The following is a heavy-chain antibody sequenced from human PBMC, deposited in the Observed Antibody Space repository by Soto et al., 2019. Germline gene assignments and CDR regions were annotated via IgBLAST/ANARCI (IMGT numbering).Heavy chain of an antibody. CDR2: INPNSGGT. Sequence: GASVKVSCKASGYTFTGDYMHWVRQAPGQGLEWMGWINPNSGGTKSAQKFQGRVTMTRDTSISTAYMELSRLRSDDTAVYYCARRKGDYYDSSGYHYYFDYWGQGTLVTVSS. CDR1: GYTFTGDY. V-gene: IGHV1-2*02. D-gene: IGHD3-22*01. CDR3: ARRKGDYYDSSGYHYYFDY. J-gene: IGHJ4*02.